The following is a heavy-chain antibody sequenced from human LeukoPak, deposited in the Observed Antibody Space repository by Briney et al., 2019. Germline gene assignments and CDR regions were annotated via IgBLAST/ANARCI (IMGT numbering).Heavy chain of an antibody. D-gene: IGHD2-15*01. CDR3: ATNGDCSGGSCYSAHYYYYGMDV. Sequence: GSLRLSCAASGFTFSSYSMNWVRQAPGKGLEWVSSISSSSSYIYYADSVKGRFTISRDNAKNSLYLQMNSLRAEDTAVYYCATNGDCSGGSCYSAHYYYYGMDVWGKGTTVTVSS. V-gene: IGHV3-21*01. J-gene: IGHJ6*04. CDR2: ISSSSSYI. CDR1: GFTFSSYS.